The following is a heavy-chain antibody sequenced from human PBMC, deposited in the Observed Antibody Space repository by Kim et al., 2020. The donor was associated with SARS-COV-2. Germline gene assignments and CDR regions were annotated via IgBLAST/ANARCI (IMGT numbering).Heavy chain of an antibody. Sequence: GGSLRLSCAASGFSFSTYRIIWVRQAPEKGLEWVSSIISSGGTTYYADSVEGRFTVSRDNSKNTMYLQMNSVRGDDTAIYYCAKGRSGFEPDYWGQGTLVTVSS. D-gene: IGHD5-12*01. CDR3: AKGRSGFEPDY. CDR2: IISSGGTT. J-gene: IGHJ4*02. V-gene: IGHV3-23*01. CDR1: GFSFSTYR.